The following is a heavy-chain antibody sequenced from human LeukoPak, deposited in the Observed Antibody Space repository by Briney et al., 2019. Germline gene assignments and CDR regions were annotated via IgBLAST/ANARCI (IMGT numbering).Heavy chain of an antibody. CDR3: ARDRVSSGWYPFDY. V-gene: IGHV3-21*01. CDR1: GFTFSSYS. D-gene: IGHD6-19*01. J-gene: IGHJ4*02. CDR2: ISSSSSYV. Sequence: GGSLRLSCAASGFTFSSYSMNWVRRAPGKGLEWVSSISSSSSYVYYADSVKGRFTISRDNAKNSLYLQMNSLRAEDTAVYYCARDRVSSGWYPFDYWGQGTLVTVSS.